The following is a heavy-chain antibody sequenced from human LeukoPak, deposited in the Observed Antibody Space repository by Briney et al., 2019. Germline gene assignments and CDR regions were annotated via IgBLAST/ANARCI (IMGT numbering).Heavy chain of an antibody. CDR1: GGSFSGYY. J-gene: IGHJ3*02. V-gene: IGHV3-21*06. CDR3: ARFITVVTSGAFDI. CDR2: ITGSSDFM. Sequence: ASETLSRTCAVYGGSFSGYYWSWIRQAPGKGLEWVSSITGSSDFMSYADSVKGRFTISRDNARNSLYLQLNSLRAEDTAVYYCARFITVVTSGAFDIWGQGTMVTVSS. D-gene: IGHD4-23*01.